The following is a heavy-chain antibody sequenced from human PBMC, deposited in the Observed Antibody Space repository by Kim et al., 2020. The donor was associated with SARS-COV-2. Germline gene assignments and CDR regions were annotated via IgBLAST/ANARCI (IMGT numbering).Heavy chain of an antibody. CDR2: IYPGDSDT. CDR1: GYSFTTYW. J-gene: IGHJ4*02. Sequence: GESLKISCKGSGYSFTTYWIGWVRQMPGKGLEWMGIIYPGDSDTRYSPSFQGQVTISADKSINTAYLQWSSLKASDTAMYYCARAVRDFSGANYYGTYYFNFWGQGSLVTVSS. V-gene: IGHV5-51*01. D-gene: IGHD2-15*01. CDR3: ARAVRDFSGANYYGTYYFNF.